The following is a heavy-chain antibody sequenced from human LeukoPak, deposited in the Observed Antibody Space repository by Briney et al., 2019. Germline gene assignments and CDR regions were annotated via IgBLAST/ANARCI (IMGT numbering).Heavy chain of an antibody. J-gene: IGHJ4*02. CDR3: ARVASITWIPGVFDF. CDR2: INHSGST. CDR1: GGSFSGYY. Sequence: SETLSLTCAVYGGSFSGYYWSWIRQPPGKGLELMGEINHSGSTNYNPSLKSRVTISVDTSKNQFSLKLSSVTAADTAVYYCARVASITWIPGVFDFWGQGTLVTVSS. D-gene: IGHD5-12*01. V-gene: IGHV4-34*01.